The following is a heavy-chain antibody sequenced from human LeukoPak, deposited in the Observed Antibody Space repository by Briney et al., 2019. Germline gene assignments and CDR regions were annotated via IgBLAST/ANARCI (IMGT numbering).Heavy chain of an antibody. V-gene: IGHV3-30*03. Sequence: QAGGSLRLSCAASGFAFSNFAMHWVRQAPGKGLEWVAVVSYEGTIKYYSDSAKGRFTISKDNAKNSLYLQMNSLRAEDTAVYYCATLKTYYDYVWGSYFDNWGQGTLVTVSS. CDR2: VSYEGTIK. D-gene: IGHD3-16*01. CDR3: ATLKTYYDYVWGSYFDN. J-gene: IGHJ5*02. CDR1: GFAFSNFA.